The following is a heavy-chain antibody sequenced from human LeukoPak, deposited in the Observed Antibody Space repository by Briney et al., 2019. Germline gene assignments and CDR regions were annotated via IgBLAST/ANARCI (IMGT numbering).Heavy chain of an antibody. V-gene: IGHV3-74*01. J-gene: IGHJ3*02. D-gene: IGHD4-17*01. CDR1: GFTFSTYY. CDR2: IVNDGSTT. Sequence: GGSLRLSCAASGFTFSTYYMHWVRQAPGKGLVWVSRIVNDGSTTTYAGSVKGRFTISRDNAKNTLFLQMNSLRVEDTAVYYCARESSDYGDYDAFDSWGRGTMVTVSS. CDR3: ARESSDYGDYDAFDS.